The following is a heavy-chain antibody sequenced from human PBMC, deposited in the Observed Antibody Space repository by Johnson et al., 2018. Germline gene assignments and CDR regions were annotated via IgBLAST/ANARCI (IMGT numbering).Heavy chain of an antibody. CDR2: IIPITGST. D-gene: IGHD3-22*01. Sequence: QVQLQQWGAEVKKPGASVKVSCKASGFTFTNYYIHWVRQAPGHGLEWMGIIIPITGSTTYAQQFQGRVTMTRYTSTGTVYMELTSLRSDDTAVYYCTRDQITYYDSGCLFYYYAMDVWGQGTTITVSS. CDR1: GFTFTNYY. J-gene: IGHJ6*02. V-gene: IGHV1-46*01. CDR3: TRDQITYYDSGCLFYYYAMDV.